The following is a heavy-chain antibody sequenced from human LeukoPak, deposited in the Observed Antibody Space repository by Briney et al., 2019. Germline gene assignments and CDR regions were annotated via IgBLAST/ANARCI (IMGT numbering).Heavy chain of an antibody. CDR1: GGTFSSYA. J-gene: IGHJ4*02. V-gene: IGHV1-69*01. CDR3: ARALDHLYYDILTGGPLGY. D-gene: IGHD3-9*01. Sequence: ASVKVSCKASGGTFSSYAISWVRQAPGQGLEWMGGSIPICGTANYARKFQGRVTITADESTSTAYMEMSSLSSEDTAVYYCARALDHLYYDILTGGPLGYWGQGTLVTVSS. CDR2: SIPICGTA.